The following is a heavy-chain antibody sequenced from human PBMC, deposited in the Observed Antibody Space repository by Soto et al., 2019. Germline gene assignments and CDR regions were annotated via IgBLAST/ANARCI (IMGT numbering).Heavy chain of an antibody. J-gene: IGHJ5*02. CDR1: GFTFNTYS. D-gene: IGHD3-16*01. CDR2: IWYDGTQK. CDR3: ARMATFGSLNWFDP. Sequence: GGSLRLSCEASGFTFNTYSMHWVRQPPGKGLEWLAAIWYDGTQKYYADSVKGRFIISRDNSKKTLYLEMNSLRAEDTAVYYCARMATFGSLNWFDPWGQGTLVTVSS. V-gene: IGHV3-33*01.